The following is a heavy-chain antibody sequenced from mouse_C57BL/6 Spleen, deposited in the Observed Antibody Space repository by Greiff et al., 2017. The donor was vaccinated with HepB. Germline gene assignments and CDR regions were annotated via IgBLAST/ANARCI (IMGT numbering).Heavy chain of an antibody. CDR1: GFTFSSYA. Sequence: DVKLVESGGGLVKPGGSLKLSCAASGFTFSSYAMSWVRQTPEKRLEWVATISDGGSYTYYPDNVKGRFTISRDNAKNNLYLQMSHLKSEDTAMYYCARKNGLAWFAYWGQGTLVTVSA. CDR2: ISDGGSYT. V-gene: IGHV5-4*03. CDR3: ARKNGLAWFAY. J-gene: IGHJ3*01.